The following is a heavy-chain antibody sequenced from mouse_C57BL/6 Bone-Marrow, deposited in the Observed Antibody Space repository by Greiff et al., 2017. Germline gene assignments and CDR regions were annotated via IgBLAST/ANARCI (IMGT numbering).Heavy chain of an antibody. V-gene: IGHV5-17*01. Sequence: EVKVVESGGGLVKPGGSLKLSCAASGFTFSDYGMHWVRQAPEKGLEWVAYISSGSSTIYYTDTVKGRFTISRDNAKNTLFLQMTSLRSEDTAMYYCARGIATVVAPFDYWGQGTTLTVSS. CDR3: ARGIATVVAPFDY. J-gene: IGHJ2*01. D-gene: IGHD1-1*01. CDR1: GFTFSDYG. CDR2: ISSGSSTI.